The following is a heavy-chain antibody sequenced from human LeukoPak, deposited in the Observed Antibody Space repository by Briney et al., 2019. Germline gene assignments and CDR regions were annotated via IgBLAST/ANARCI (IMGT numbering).Heavy chain of an antibody. CDR1: GYTFTDSY. D-gene: IGHD3-10*01. V-gene: IGHV1-2*02. Sequence: GASVKVSCKASGYTFTDSYMHWVRQAPGQGLEWMGWINPKTGGTNYAQRFQGRVTMTRDTSIRTAYMELNSLRSDDTAVYYRARDGRLTIFVRGIITEGSPPKNWGQGTLVTVSS. CDR3: ARDGRLTIFVRGIITEGSPPKN. J-gene: IGHJ4*02. CDR2: INPKTGGT.